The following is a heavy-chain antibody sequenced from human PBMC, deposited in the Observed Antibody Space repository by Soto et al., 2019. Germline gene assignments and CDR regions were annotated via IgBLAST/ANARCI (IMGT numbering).Heavy chain of an antibody. CDR2: INPSGGST. J-gene: IGHJ4*02. CDR1: GYTFTSYY. Sequence: SVKXSCKASGYTFTSYYMHWVRQDPGQGLEWMGIINPSGGSTSYAQKFQGRVTMTRDTSTSTVYMELSSLRSEDTAVYYCARGPPCSGGSCGTHGYFDYWGQGTLVTVSS. V-gene: IGHV1-46*03. CDR3: ARGPPCSGGSCGTHGYFDY. D-gene: IGHD2-15*01.